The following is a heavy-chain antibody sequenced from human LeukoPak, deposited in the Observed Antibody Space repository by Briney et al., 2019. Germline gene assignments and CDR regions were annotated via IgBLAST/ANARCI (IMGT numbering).Heavy chain of an antibody. V-gene: IGHV3-7*04. CDR1: GFTFSHHW. J-gene: IGHJ4*02. Sequence: GGSLRLSCAASGFTFSHHWMDWVRQAPGKGLEWVADIKTDGSEKYHVDSVKGRFTISRDNAKNELYLQISNLRVEDTGIYYCAKDRGWLQFDYWGQGILVTVSS. CDR2: IKTDGSEK. D-gene: IGHD5-24*01. CDR3: AKDRGWLQFDY.